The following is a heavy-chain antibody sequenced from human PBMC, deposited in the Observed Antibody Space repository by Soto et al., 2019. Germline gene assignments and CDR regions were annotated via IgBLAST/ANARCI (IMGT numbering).Heavy chain of an antibody. CDR2: VNPILSMS. D-gene: IGHD6-13*01. CDR1: GDTFSFYS. Sequence: SVKVSCKASGDTFSFYSINWVRQAPGLGLEWMGRVNPILSMSNYAQRFQGRVTMTADKSTSTAYMELSGLRSEDTAVYYCARDFKRYSSPPGPLEYWGLGTLVTAPQ. CDR3: ARDFKRYSSPPGPLEY. J-gene: IGHJ4*02. V-gene: IGHV1-69*04.